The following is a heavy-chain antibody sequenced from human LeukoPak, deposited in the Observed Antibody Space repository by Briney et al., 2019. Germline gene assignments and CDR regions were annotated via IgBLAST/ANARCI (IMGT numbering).Heavy chain of an antibody. CDR3: ARGGWFGEYRYYYYYGMDV. CDR1: GFTFDDYA. J-gene: IGHJ6*02. CDR2: TSWNSGNI. Sequence: GGSLRLSCAASGFTFDDYAMHWVRQAPGKGLEWVSGTSWNSGNIGYADSVKGRFTISRDYAKNSLYLQMNSLRAEDTALYYCARGGWFGEYRYYYYYGMDVWGQGTTVTVSS. D-gene: IGHD3-10*01. V-gene: IGHV3-9*01.